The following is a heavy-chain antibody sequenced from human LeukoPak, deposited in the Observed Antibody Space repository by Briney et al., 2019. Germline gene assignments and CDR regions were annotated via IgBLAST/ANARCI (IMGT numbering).Heavy chain of an antibody. Sequence: GGSLRLSCAASGFTLSSYAMSWVRQAPGRGLEWVSTIDTRGTGTFYADSVKGRFTISRDNSKNTLFVQMSSLRAEDTAVYYCAKGLLTAGSHNCMDVWGKGTTVTVSS. CDR1: GFTLSSYA. D-gene: IGHD2-21*02. CDR2: IDTRGTGT. CDR3: AKGLLTAGSHNCMDV. J-gene: IGHJ6*03. V-gene: IGHV3-23*05.